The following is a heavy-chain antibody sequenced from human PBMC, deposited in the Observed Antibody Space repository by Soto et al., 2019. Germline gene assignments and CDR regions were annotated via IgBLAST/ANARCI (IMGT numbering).Heavy chain of an antibody. CDR3: ARSIVVVTALDY. CDR1: GYTFTSYA. D-gene: IGHD2-21*02. Sequence: QVQLVQSGAEEKKPGASVKVSCKASGYTFTSYAMHWVRQAPGQRLEWMGWINAGNGNTKYSQKFQGRVTITSDTSARTDYMELSRLRSQDTAVYYCARSIVVVTALDYWGQGTLVTVSS. V-gene: IGHV1-3*05. CDR2: INAGNGNT. J-gene: IGHJ4*02.